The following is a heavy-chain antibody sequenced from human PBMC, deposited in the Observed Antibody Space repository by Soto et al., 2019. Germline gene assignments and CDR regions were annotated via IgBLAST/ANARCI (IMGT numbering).Heavy chain of an antibody. CDR2: IYTGGAT. CDR3: ARASVGPPGGGSWTMPFDF. CDR1: GGSIRSYY. J-gene: IGHJ4*03. Sequence: SETLSLTCTVSGGSIRSYYWSWIRQSPGKGLEWIGHIYTGGATNYNPSLKSRVTLSVDTSKNQFSLRLTSVTAADTAVYYCARASVGPPGGGSWTMPFDFWGHGTLVTVSS. D-gene: IGHD2-15*01. V-gene: IGHV4-4*07.